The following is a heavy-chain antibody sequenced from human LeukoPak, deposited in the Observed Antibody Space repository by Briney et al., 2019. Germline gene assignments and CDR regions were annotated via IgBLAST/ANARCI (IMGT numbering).Heavy chain of an antibody. V-gene: IGHV1-2*04. J-gene: IGHJ4*02. Sequence: ASVKVSCKASGYTFTGYYMHWVRQAPGQGLEWMGWINPNSGGTNYAQKFQGWATMTRDTSISTAYMELSSLRSEDTAVYYCARDLIAAAGRPLGYWGQGTLVTVSS. CDR1: GYTFTGYY. CDR3: ARDLIAAAGRPLGY. CDR2: INPNSGGT. D-gene: IGHD6-13*01.